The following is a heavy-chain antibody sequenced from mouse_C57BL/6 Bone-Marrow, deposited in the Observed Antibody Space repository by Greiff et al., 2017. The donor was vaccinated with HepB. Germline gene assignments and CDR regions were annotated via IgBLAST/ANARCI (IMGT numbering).Heavy chain of an antibody. Sequence: VQLQQSVAELVRPGASVKLSCTASGFNFKNTYMHWVKQRPEQGLEWIGRIDPANGNTKYAPKFQGKATITADTSSNTAYLQLSSLTSEDTAIYYCARPDYGSLYAMDYWGQGTSVTVSS. J-gene: IGHJ4*01. CDR1: GFNFKNTY. V-gene: IGHV14-3*01. CDR3: ARPDYGSLYAMDY. CDR2: IDPANGNT. D-gene: IGHD1-1*01.